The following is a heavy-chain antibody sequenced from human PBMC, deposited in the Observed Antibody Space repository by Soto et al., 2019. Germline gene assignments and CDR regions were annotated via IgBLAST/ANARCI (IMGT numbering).Heavy chain of an antibody. CDR3: ARCIVATAHFDY. D-gene: IGHD5-12*01. V-gene: IGHV4-39*01. J-gene: IGHJ4*02. CDR1: GGSISSSSYY. CDR2: IYYSGST. Sequence: QLPLQESGPGLVKPSETLSLTCTVSGGSISSSSYYWGWIRQPPGKGLEWIGSIYYSGSTYYNPSLKSRVTISVDTSKNQFSLKLSSVTAADTAVYYCARCIVATAHFDYWGQGTLVTVSS.